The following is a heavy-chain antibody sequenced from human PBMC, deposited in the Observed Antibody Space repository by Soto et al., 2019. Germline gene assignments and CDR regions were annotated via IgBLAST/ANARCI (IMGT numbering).Heavy chain of an antibody. J-gene: IGHJ6*02. CDR1: GFTFRTYW. CDR2: INLDGSDK. CDR3: ARDRSTSWYSYDYHGMDV. V-gene: IGHV3-7*05. D-gene: IGHD5-18*01. Sequence: EVQLVDSGGGLVQPGGSLRLSCAASGFTFRTYWLSWVRQVPGKGLEWVANINLDGSDKNYLDSVKGRFTISRDNARNSLSLQMSSLRAEDTALYYCARDRSTSWYSYDYHGMDVWGQGTTVTVS.